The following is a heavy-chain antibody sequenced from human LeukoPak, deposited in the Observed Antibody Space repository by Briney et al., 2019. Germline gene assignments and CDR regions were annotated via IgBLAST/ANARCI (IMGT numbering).Heavy chain of an antibody. V-gene: IGHV3-15*01. J-gene: IGHJ6*03. CDR3: TTGTDIVVAHPYYYYMDV. CDR2: IKSKTDGGTT. D-gene: IGHD2-15*01. CDR1: GFTFTNYA. Sequence: GGSLRLSCIASGFTFTNYAMSWVRQAPGKGLEWVGRIKSKTDGGTTDYAAPVKGRFTISRDDSKNTLYLQMNSLKTEDTAVYYCTTGTDIVVAHPYYYYMDVWGKGTTVTVSS.